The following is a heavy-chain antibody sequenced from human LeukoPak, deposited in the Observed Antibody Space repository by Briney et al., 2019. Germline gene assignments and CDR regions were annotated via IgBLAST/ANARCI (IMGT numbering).Heavy chain of an antibody. CDR2: INPNSGGT. V-gene: IGHV1-2*02. CDR3: ARCDYFYNYGMDV. J-gene: IGHJ6*02. Sequence: GASVKVSCKASGYTFTGYYMHWVRQAPGQGLEWMGWINPNSGGTNYAQKFQGRVTMTRDTSISTAYMELSRLRSDDTAVYYCARCDYFYNYGMDVWGQGTTVTVSS. CDR1: GYTFTGYY. D-gene: IGHD2-21*02.